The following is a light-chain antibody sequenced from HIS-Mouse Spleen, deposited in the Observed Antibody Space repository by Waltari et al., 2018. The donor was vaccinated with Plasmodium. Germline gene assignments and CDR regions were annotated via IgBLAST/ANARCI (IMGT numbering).Light chain of an antibody. CDR3: QAWDSSTAGV. J-gene: IGLJ2*01. V-gene: IGLV3-1*01. CDR2: QDS. CDR1: KLGDKY. Sequence: SYELTQPPSVSVSPGQTASITCSGDKLGDKYACWYQQKPGQSPVLVIYQDSKRPSGIPGRFSGSNSGNPATLTISGTQAMDEADYYCQAWDSSTAGVFGGGTKLTVL.